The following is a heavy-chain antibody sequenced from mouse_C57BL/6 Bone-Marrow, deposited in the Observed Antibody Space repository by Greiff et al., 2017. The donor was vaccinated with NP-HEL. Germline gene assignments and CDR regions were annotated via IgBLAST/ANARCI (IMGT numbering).Heavy chain of an antibody. CDR1: GYAFSSSW. CDR2: IYPGDGDT. J-gene: IGHJ4*01. D-gene: IGHD2-4*01. CDR3: ARGGDYDPHYYAMDY. Sequence: QVQLQQSGPELVKPGASVKISCKASGYAFSSSWMNWVKQRPGKGLEWIGRIYPGDGDTNYNGKFKGKATLTADKSSSTAYMQLSSLTSEDSAVYFCARGGDYDPHYYAMDYWGQGTSVTVSS. V-gene: IGHV1-82*01.